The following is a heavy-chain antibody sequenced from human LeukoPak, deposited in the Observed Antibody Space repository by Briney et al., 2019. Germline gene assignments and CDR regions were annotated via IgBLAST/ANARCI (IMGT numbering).Heavy chain of an antibody. D-gene: IGHD2-2*01. J-gene: IGHJ6*02. Sequence: GGSLRLSCAASGFTFSSYSMNWVRQAPGKGLEWVSSISSSSSYIYYADSVKGRFTISRDNVKNSLYLQMNSLRAEDTAVYYCASIDIVVVPAAIGRYYGMDVWGQGTTVTVSS. CDR2: ISSSSSYI. CDR3: ASIDIVVVPAAIGRYYGMDV. V-gene: IGHV3-21*01. CDR1: GFTFSSYS.